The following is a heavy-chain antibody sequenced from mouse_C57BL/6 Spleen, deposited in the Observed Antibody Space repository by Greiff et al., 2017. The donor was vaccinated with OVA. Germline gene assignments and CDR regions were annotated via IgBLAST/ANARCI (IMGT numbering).Heavy chain of an antibody. J-gene: IGHJ3*01. Sequence: QVQLQQSGPELVKPGASVKISCKASGYAFSSSGMNWVKQRPGKGLEWIGRIYPGDGDTNYNGKFKGKATLTADKSSSTAYMQLSSLTSEDSAVYFCARTAQASAYWGQGTLVTVSA. V-gene: IGHV1-82*01. CDR3: ARTAQASAY. D-gene: IGHD3-2*02. CDR1: GYAFSSSG. CDR2: IYPGDGDT.